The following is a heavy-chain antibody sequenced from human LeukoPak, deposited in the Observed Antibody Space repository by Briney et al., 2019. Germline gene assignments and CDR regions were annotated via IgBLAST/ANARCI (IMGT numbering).Heavy chain of an antibody. D-gene: IGHD2-15*01. Sequence: GGSLRLSCAASGFTFSSYGMHWVRQAPGKGLEWVAFIRYDGSNKYYADSVKGRFTISRDNSKNTLYLQMNSLRAEDTAVYYCAKDQDYGSGGSYENWGQGTLVTVSS. CDR3: AKDQDYGSGGSYEN. V-gene: IGHV3-30*02. J-gene: IGHJ4*02. CDR1: GFTFSSYG. CDR2: IRYDGSNK.